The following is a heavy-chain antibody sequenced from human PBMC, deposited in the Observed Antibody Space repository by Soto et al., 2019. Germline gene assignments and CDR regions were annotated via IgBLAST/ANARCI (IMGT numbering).Heavy chain of an antibody. CDR2: INHSGST. J-gene: IGHJ5*02. CDR3: ARGARVVPAARVFRSFDP. Sequence: QVQLQQWGARLLKPSETLSLTCAVYDGSFSGYYWSWIRQPPGKGLEWIGEINHSGSTNYNPSLKSRVTISVVTSKNQFSLKLSSVTAADTAVYYCARGARVVPAARVFRSFDPWGQGTLVTVTS. D-gene: IGHD2-2*01. V-gene: IGHV4-34*01. CDR1: DGSFSGYY.